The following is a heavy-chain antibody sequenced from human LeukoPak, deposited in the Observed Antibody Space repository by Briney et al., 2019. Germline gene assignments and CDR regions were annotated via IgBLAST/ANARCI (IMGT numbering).Heavy chain of an antibody. CDR3: AKDPRRRYNWNDVYYNPDY. Sequence: PGGSLRLSCAASGFTFSSYAMSWVRQAPGKGLEWVSAISGSGGSTYYADSVKGRFTISRDNSKNTLYLQMNSLRAEDTAVYYCAKDPRRRYNWNDVYYNPDYRGQGTLVTVSS. V-gene: IGHV3-23*01. D-gene: IGHD1-20*01. J-gene: IGHJ4*02. CDR2: ISGSGGST. CDR1: GFTFSSYA.